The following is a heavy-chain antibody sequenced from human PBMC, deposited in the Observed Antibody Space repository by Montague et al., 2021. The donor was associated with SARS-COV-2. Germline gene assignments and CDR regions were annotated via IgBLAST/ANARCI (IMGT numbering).Heavy chain of an antibody. Sequence: CAISGDSVWSNTAAWNWIRQSPPGGLEWLGRTNYRSKWTSDYATSVEGRISIDPDTSKNQFFLHLRSVTPEDTGVYYCVRDTGSAQAGFDAWGQGALATVSS. J-gene: IGHJ4*02. CDR1: GDSVWSNTAA. CDR2: TNYRSKWTS. D-gene: IGHD4-17*01. V-gene: IGHV6-1*01. CDR3: VRDTGSAQAGFDA.